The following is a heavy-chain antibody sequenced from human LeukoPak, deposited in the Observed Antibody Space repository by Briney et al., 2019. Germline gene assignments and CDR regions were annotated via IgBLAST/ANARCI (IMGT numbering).Heavy chain of an antibody. J-gene: IGHJ4*02. D-gene: IGHD3-22*01. Sequence: GGSLRLSCAASGFTFSDYYMYWIRQAPGKGLEWIAYISSGSSPIYYADSVKGRFTISRDNAKNSLYLQMNSLRAEDTAVYYCARGGDYYDSSVNYWGQGTLVTVSS. CDR3: ARGGDYYDSSVNY. CDR2: ISSGSSPI. V-gene: IGHV3-11*04. CDR1: GFTFSDYY.